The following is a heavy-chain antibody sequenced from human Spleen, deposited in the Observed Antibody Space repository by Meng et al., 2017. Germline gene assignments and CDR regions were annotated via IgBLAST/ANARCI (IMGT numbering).Heavy chain of an antibody. CDR2: ISHDGSNK. V-gene: IGHV3-30*15. J-gene: IGHJ4*02. Sequence: VRSGGCVVLPWWSLRLVCAASGVTFSNYAMPWVGQAPGKGLEWVAVISHDGSNKYYADSVKGRFTISRDNSKNTLYLQMSSLRAEDTAVYYCARDVGGWPFDYWGQGTLVTVSS. CDR1: GVTFSNYA. D-gene: IGHD6-19*01. CDR3: ARDVGGWPFDY.